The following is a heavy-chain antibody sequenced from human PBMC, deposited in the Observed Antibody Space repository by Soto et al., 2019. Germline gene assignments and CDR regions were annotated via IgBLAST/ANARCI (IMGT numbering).Heavy chain of an antibody. D-gene: IGHD2-2*01. CDR1: GGSISSSTHY. CDR3: ARQRRVGDRLYWFDP. J-gene: IGHJ5*02. Sequence: QLQLQESGPGLVKPSETLSLTCTVSGGSISSSTHYWGWIRQPPGKGLEWIGSIYDSGSTYDNASLKSRVSISVDTSKNQFSLKVTAATAADTAMYYCARQRRVGDRLYWFDPWGQGTLVTVSS. CDR2: IYDSGST. V-gene: IGHV4-39*01.